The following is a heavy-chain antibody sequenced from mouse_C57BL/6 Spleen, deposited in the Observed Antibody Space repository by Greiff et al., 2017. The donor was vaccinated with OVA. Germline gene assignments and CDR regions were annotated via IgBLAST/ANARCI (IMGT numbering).Heavy chain of an antibody. CDR1: GYAFSSYW. Sequence: VQLQQSGAELVKPGASVKISCKASGYAFSSYWMNWVKQRPGKGLEWIGQIYPGDGDTNYNGKFKGKATLTADTSSSTAYMQLSSLTSEDSAVYFCASALYYSIHYAMDYWGQGTSVTVSS. D-gene: IGHD2-5*01. CDR3: ASALYYSIHYAMDY. V-gene: IGHV1-80*01. CDR2: IYPGDGDT. J-gene: IGHJ4*01.